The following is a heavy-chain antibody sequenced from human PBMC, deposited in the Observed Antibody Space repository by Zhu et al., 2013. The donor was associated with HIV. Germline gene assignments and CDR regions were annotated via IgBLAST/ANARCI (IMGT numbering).Heavy chain of an antibody. V-gene: IGHV1-24*01. CDR1: GYTLTELS. CDR2: FDPEDGET. D-gene: IGHD2-2*01. Sequence: QVQLVQSGAEVKKPGASVKVSCKVSGYTLTELSMHWVRQAPGKGLEWMGGFDPEDGETIYAQKFQGRVTMTEDTSTDTAYMELSSLRSEDTAVYYCASPHREPAAMGDAFDIWGQGTMVTVSS. CDR3: ASPHREPAAMGDAFDI. J-gene: IGHJ3*02.